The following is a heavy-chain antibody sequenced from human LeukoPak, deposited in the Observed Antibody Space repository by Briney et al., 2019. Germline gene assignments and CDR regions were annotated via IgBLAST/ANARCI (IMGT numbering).Heavy chain of an antibody. J-gene: IGHJ4*02. CDR1: GYTFTSYG. V-gene: IGHV1-18*01. CDR3: TRATIPAAGIDY. Sequence: ASVKVCCKASGYTFTSYGVSWVRQAPGQGLEWMGWISTYTGDTNYAQKLQGRLTMTTDTSASTAFMELRSLTSDDTAVYYCTRATIPAAGIDYWGQGTLVTVSS. D-gene: IGHD6-13*01. CDR2: ISTYTGDT.